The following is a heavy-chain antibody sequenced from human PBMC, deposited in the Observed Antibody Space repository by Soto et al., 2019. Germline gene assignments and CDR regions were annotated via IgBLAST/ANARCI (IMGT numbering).Heavy chain of an antibody. Sequence: ASVKVSCKGFGYSFMKYGINWVRQAPGQGLEWVGWISPYSGYTHSAQKFHGRLTLTTDTAASTAYMELRILRSADTALYYCAREASVLIPAAQPSSFDSWGQGTPVTVS. CDR3: AREASVLIPAAQPSSFDS. D-gene: IGHD2-2*01. J-gene: IGHJ5*01. CDR2: ISPYSGYT. CDR1: GYSFMKYG. V-gene: IGHV1-18*01.